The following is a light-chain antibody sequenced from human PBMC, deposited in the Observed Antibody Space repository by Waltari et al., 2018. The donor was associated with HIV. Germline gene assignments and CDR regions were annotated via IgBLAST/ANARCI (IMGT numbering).Light chain of an antibody. CDR2: GDY. J-gene: IGLJ3*02. Sequence: NFMLTRPHSVSESPGKTVTISCARSSGGIANNYVQWYQQRPGSSPTTVIYGDYQRPSGVPDRFSGSIDSSSNSASLTISGLKTDDEADYYCQSYDNGNWVLGGGTKVTVL. V-gene: IGLV6-57*01. CDR1: SGGIANNY. CDR3: QSYDNGNWV.